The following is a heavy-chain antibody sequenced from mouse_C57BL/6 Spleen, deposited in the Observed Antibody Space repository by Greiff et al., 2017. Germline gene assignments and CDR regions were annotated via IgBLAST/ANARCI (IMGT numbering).Heavy chain of an antibody. V-gene: IGHV1-64*01. CDR1: GYTFTSYW. CDR3: ARSPGSSYYFDY. CDR2: IPPNSGST. Sequence: VKLQQPGAELVKPGASVKLSCKASGYTFTSYWMHWVKQRPGQGLEWIGMIPPNSGSTNYNEKFKSKATLPVDKSSSTAYMQLSSLTSEDSAVYYCARSPGSSYYFDYWGQGTTLTVSS. J-gene: IGHJ2*01. D-gene: IGHD1-1*01.